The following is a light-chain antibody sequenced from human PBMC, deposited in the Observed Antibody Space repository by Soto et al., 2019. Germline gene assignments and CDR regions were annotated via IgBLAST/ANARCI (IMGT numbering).Light chain of an antibody. Sequence: DIVMTQSPLSLPVTPGEPASISCRSSQGLLSSNGYNYLDWYLQKPGQSPQLLIYLGSNRASGVPDRFSGSGSGTDFTLEISRVEAEDVGIYHCMQALRAPPTFGQGTKVDIK. J-gene: IGKJ1*01. CDR1: QGLLSSNGYNY. V-gene: IGKV2-28*01. CDR2: LGS. CDR3: MQALRAPPT.